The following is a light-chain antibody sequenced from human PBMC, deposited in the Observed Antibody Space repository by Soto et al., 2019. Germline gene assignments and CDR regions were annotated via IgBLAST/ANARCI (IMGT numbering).Light chain of an antibody. V-gene: IGKV3-15*01. Sequence: EVMMTQSPATLSVSPGERDTLSCRASQSITYNLAWYQQKPGQAPRLLIYSASTRATGIPARFSGSGSGTEFTLTISSLESEDFAVYYCQQYHNWPPLTFGGGTNVEIK. CDR3: QQYHNWPPLT. CDR2: SAS. CDR1: QSITYN. J-gene: IGKJ4*01.